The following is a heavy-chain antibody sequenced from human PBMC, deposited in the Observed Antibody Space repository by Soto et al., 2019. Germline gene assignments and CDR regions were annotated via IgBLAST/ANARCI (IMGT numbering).Heavy chain of an antibody. V-gene: IGHV3-23*01. Sequence: PGGSLRLSCAASGFTFSSYAMSWVRQAPGKGLKWVSAISGSDGSTYYADSVKGRFTISRDNSKNTLYLQMNSLRAEDTAVYYCANALLGKGYFDYWGQGTLVTVSS. J-gene: IGHJ4*02. CDR1: GFTFSSYA. CDR2: ISGSDGST. CDR3: ANALLGKGYFDY.